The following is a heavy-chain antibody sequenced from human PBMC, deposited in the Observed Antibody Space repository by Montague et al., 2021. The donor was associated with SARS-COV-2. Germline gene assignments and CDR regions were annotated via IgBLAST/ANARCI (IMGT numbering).Heavy chain of an antibody. D-gene: IGHD3-3*01. V-gene: IGHV4-59*01. CDR1: GGSISSYY. CDR3: ARDQAAKISFKGAFDI. J-gene: IGHJ3*02. Sequence: SETLSLTCTVSGGSISSYYWNWIRETPGKGLEWIGYIYNSGTTNYNHSLNSQVTISLDTPKDQFSLNLNSVTAADTAIYYCARDQAAKISFKGAFDIWGQGRMVTVSS. CDR2: IYNSGTT.